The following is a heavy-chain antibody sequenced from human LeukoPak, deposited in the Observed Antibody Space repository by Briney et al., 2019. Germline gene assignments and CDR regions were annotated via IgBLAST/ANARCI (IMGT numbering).Heavy chain of an antibody. V-gene: IGHV3-9*01. J-gene: IGHJ6*02. CDR2: ISYNGGST. D-gene: IGHD1-26*01. CDR3: AKHLRATNIYYFYGLDV. CDR1: GFTFDDYG. Sequence: GGSLRLSCAASGFTFDDYGMHWVRQPPGKGLEWVSVISYNGGSTDYADSVKGRFTISRDNAKNSLYLQMSTLRPEDTALYYCAKHLRATNIYYFYGLDVWGQGTTVTVSS.